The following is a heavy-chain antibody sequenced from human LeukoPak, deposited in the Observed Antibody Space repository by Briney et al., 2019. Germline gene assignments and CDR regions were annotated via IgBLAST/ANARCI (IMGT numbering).Heavy chain of an antibody. CDR1: GFTFSSYG. Sequence: GGSLRLSCAASGFTFSSYGMHWVRQAPGKGLEWVAVIWYDGSNKYYADSVKGRFTISRDNSKNTLYLQMNSLRAEDTAVYYCAGTTPRFGSVRAFDLWGRGTLVTVSS. D-gene: IGHD3-10*01. V-gene: IGHV3-33*01. J-gene: IGHJ2*01. CDR3: AGTTPRFGSVRAFDL. CDR2: IWYDGSNK.